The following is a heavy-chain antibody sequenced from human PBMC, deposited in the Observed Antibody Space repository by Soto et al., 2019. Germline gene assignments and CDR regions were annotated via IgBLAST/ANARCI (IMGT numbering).Heavy chain of an antibody. CDR3: ARDGSVANLVFYDILTGYPYYYYGMDV. CDR2: IIPILGIA. CDR1: GGTFGSYT. D-gene: IGHD3-9*01. Sequence: ASVKVSCKTSGGTFGSYTISWVRQAPGQGLEWMGRIIPILGIANYAQKFQGRVTITADKSTSTAYMELSSLRSEDTAVYYCARDGSVANLVFYDILTGYPYYYYGMDVWGQGTTVTVSS. V-gene: IGHV1-69*04. J-gene: IGHJ6*02.